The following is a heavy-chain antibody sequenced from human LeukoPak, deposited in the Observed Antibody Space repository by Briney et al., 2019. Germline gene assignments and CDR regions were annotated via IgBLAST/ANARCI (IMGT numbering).Heavy chain of an antibody. Sequence: PSQTLSLTCTVSGGSISSGDYYWSWIRQPPGKGLEWIGYIYYSGSTYYNPSLKSRVTISVDTSKNQFSLKLSSVTAADTAVYYCASHLDYYDILTGPDYWGQGTLVTVSS. CDR3: ASHLDYYDILTGPDY. CDR2: IYYSGST. J-gene: IGHJ4*02. CDR1: GGSISSGDYY. V-gene: IGHV4-30-4*08. D-gene: IGHD3-9*01.